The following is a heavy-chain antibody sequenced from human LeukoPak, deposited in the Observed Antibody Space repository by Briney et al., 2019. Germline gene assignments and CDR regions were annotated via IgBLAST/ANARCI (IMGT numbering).Heavy chain of an antibody. CDR1: GLTFSSYA. J-gene: IGHJ6*02. CDR2: ISYDGSNK. D-gene: IGHD2-15*01. Sequence: TGGSLRLSCAASGLTFSSYAMHWVRQAPGKGLEWVAVISYDGSNKYYADSVKGRFTISRDNSKNTLYLQMNSLRAEDTAVYYCARDLLGVSYGMDVWGQGTTVTVSS. CDR3: ARDLLGVSYGMDV. V-gene: IGHV3-30*04.